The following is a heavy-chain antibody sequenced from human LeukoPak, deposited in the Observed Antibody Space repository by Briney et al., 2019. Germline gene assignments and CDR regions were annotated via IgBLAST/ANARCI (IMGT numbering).Heavy chain of an antibody. D-gene: IGHD6-13*01. CDR2: ISSSGSTI. CDR3: AKDSSSWQAPIDY. CDR1: GFTSSDYY. V-gene: IGHV3-11*01. J-gene: IGHJ4*02. Sequence: GGSLRLSCAASGFTSSDYYMSWIRQAPGKGLEWVSYISSSGSTIYYADSVKGRFTISRDNSKNTLYLQMNSLRAEDTAVYYCAKDSSSWQAPIDYWGQGTLVTVSS.